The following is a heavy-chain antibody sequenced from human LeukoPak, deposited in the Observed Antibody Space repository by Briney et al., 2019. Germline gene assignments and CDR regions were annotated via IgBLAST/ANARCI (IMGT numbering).Heavy chain of an antibody. CDR1: GGSISSTSYN. CDR2: IFYTGST. Sequence: PSETLSLTCTVSGGSISSTSYNWGWIRQPPGKGLEWIGSIFYTGSTNYNPSLKSRVTISVDTSKNQFSLTLSSVTAADTSFYYCARGEGGEYSSSSGLFYWGQGTLVTVSS. V-gene: IGHV4-39*07. CDR3: ARGEGGEYSSSSGLFY. J-gene: IGHJ4*02. D-gene: IGHD6-6*01.